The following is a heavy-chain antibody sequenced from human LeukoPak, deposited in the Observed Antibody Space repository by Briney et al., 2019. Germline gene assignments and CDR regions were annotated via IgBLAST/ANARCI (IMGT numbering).Heavy chain of an antibody. J-gene: IGHJ4*02. V-gene: IGHV3-23*01. D-gene: IGHD1-26*01. CDR2: ISGSGGST. CDR3: ARDRYVGATTAGDSDS. CDR1: GFTFSSYA. Sequence: GGSLRLSCAASGFTFSSYAMSWVRQVPGKGLEWVSAISGSGGSTYYADSVKGRFTISRDNAKNSLYLQMNSLRAEDTAVYYCARDRYVGATTAGDSDSWGQGTLVTVSS.